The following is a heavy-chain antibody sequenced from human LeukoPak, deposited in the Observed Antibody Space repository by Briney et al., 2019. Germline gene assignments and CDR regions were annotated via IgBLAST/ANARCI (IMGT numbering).Heavy chain of an antibody. CDR3: AKDYYDSSGYAPPDAFDI. CDR2: ISGSGGST. CDR1: GFTFSSYS. J-gene: IGHJ3*02. D-gene: IGHD3-22*01. V-gene: IGHV3-23*01. Sequence: GGSLRLSCAASGFTFSSYSMSWVRQAPGKGLEWVSAISGSGGSTYYADSVKGRFTISRDNSKNTLYLQMNSLRAEDTAVYYCAKDYYDSSGYAPPDAFDIWGQGTMVTVSS.